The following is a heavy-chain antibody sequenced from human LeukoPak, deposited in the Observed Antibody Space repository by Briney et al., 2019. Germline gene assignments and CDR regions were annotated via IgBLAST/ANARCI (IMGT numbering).Heavy chain of an antibody. J-gene: IGHJ4*02. CDR2: ITGGSDST. CDR3: AKGSGPSWPYYFDY. D-gene: IGHD6-19*01. V-gene: IGHV3-23*01. CDR1: GFTFGSYV. Sequence: PGGSLRLSCAAPGFTFGSYVMSWVRQAPGKGLEWVSAITGGSDSTYNADSVKGRFTISRDNSKNTLYLQMDTLRAEDTAVYYCAKGSGPSWPYYFDYWGQGTLVTVSS.